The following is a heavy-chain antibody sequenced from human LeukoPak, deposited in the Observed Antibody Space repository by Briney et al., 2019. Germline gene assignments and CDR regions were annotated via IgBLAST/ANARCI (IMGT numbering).Heavy chain of an antibody. V-gene: IGHV3-7*01. J-gene: IGHJ3*02. Sequence: PGGSLRLSCAASGFTFSTYWINWVRQAPGKGLEWVANIKQDGSEKYYVDSVKGRFTISTDNTKNSLYLQMNSLRAEDTAVYYCARDRIVVPAAGDAFDIWGQGTMVTVSS. D-gene: IGHD2-2*01. CDR3: ARDRIVVPAAGDAFDI. CDR1: GFTFSTYW. CDR2: IKQDGSEK.